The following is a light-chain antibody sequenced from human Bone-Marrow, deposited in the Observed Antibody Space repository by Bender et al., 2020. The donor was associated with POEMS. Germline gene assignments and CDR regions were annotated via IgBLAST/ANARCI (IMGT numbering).Light chain of an antibody. J-gene: IGLJ1*01. CDR3: CADVGTRVHNFV. CDR1: NSNGGTSNL. Sequence: QSALTQPASVSGSPGQSITISCTGTNSNGGTSNLVSWYQHHPGKAPKLIIYEVTQRPSGVSSRFSGSQSGNTASLTISGLQAEDDGDYFCCADVGTRVHNFVFGTGTKVTVL. CDR2: EVT. V-gene: IGLV2-23*02.